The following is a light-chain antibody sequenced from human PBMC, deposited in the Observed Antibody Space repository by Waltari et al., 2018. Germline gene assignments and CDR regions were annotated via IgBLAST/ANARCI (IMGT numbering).Light chain of an antibody. CDR3: QHYLRLPVT. Sequence: EIVLTQSPGTLSLSLGERATVSCRASQIVSRALDWYQQKPGQAPRLLIYGASTRATGIPDRFSGSGSGTDFSLTISRLEPDDFAVYYCQHYLRLPVTFGQGTTVEI. J-gene: IGKJ1*01. CDR2: GAS. V-gene: IGKV3-20*01. CDR1: QIVSRA.